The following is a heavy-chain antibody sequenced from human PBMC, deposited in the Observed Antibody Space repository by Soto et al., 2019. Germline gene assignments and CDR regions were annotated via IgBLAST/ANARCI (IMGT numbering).Heavy chain of an antibody. CDR3: ASPGFFGEFYFAY. D-gene: IGHD3-10*01. J-gene: IGHJ4*02. V-gene: IGHV1-46*01. Sequence: QVQLVQSGAEVKKPGASVKVSCKASGYTFSHYYIHWVRQAPGQGLEWMGMLNPVGSCTTYPQKFKDRVTMTSDTSAATVYMDLSSVMSEDTAVYYCASPGFFGEFYFAYWGQGTLVTVS. CDR2: LNPVGSCT. CDR1: GYTFSHYY.